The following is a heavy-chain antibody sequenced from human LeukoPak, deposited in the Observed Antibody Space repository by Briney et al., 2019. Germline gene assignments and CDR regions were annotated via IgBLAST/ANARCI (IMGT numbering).Heavy chain of an antibody. D-gene: IGHD3-22*01. CDR2: ISYDGSNK. CDR3: AKAFMGGGVITTVLDY. Sequence: GGSLRLSCAASGFTFSSYGMHWVRQAPGKGLEWVAVISYDGSNKYYADSVKGRFTISRDNSKNTLYLQMNSLRAEDTAVYYCAKAFMGGGVITTVLDYWGQGTLVTVSS. CDR1: GFTFSSYG. V-gene: IGHV3-30*18. J-gene: IGHJ4*02.